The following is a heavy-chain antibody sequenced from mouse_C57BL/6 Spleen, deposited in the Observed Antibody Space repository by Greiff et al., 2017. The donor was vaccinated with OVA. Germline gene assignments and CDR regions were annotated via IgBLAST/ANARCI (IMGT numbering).Heavy chain of an antibody. D-gene: IGHD2-13*01. CDR3: ARAYYGDYFDY. J-gene: IGHJ2*01. V-gene: IGHV3-6*01. CDR2: ISYDGSN. Sequence: EVQLQQSGPGLVKPSQSLSLTCSVTGYSITSGYYWNWIRQFPGNKLEWMGYISYDGSNNYNPSLKNPISITRDTSKNQFFLKLNSVTTEDTATYYCARAYYGDYFDYWGQGTTLTVSS. CDR1: GYSITSGYY.